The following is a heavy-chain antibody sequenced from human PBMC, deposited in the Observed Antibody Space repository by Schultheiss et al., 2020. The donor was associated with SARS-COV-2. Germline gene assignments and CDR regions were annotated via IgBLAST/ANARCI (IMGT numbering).Heavy chain of an antibody. CDR1: GGSISSSSYY. D-gene: IGHD3-16*01. Sequence: SETLSLTCTVSGGSISSSSYYWGWIRQPPGKGLEWIGSIYYSGTTCYNPSLKSRVTKSVDTSKNQFSLKLSSVTAADTAVYYCATTRPGGGGGAWFDPWGQGTLLTVSS. CDR2: IYYSGTT. J-gene: IGHJ5*02. V-gene: IGHV4-39*01. CDR3: ATTRPGGGGGAWFDP.